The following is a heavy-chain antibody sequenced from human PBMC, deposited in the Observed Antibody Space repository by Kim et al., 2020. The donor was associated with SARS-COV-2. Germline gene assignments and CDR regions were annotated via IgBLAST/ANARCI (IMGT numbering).Heavy chain of an antibody. D-gene: IGHD3-22*01. V-gene: IGHV4-39*01. J-gene: IGHJ3*02. CDR3: ATPYSSGLEAYAFDI. Sequence: PSLKSRVTISVDTSKNQFSLKLSSVTAADTAVYYCATPYSSGLEAYAFDIWGQGTMVTVSS.